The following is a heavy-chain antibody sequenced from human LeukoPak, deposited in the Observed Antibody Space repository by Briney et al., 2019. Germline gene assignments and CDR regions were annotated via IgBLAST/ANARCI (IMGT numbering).Heavy chain of an antibody. J-gene: IGHJ4*02. CDR3: ARASSGIGTSPFDY. D-gene: IGHD2-2*01. V-gene: IGHV3-21*01. CDR1: GFTVGSNY. CDR2: ISSSSSHI. Sequence: PGGSLRLSCAASGFTVGSNYMNWVRQAPGKGLEWVSSISSSSSHIYYADSVKGRFTISRDNAKNSLYLQMNSLRAEDTALYYCARASSGIGTSPFDYWGQGSLVTVSS.